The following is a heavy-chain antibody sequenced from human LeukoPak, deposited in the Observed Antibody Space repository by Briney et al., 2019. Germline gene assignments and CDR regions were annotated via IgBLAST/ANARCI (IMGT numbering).Heavy chain of an antibody. CDR2: ISYDGSNK. J-gene: IGHJ6*02. D-gene: IGHD3-9*01. Sequence: GRSLRLSCAASGFTFSSYGMHWVRQAPGKGLEWVAVISYDGSNKYYADSVKGRFTISRDNSKNTLYLQMNSLRAEDTAVYYCAKVRSDILTGYSYYYYGMDVRGQGTTVTVSS. V-gene: IGHV3-30*18. CDR3: AKVRSDILTGYSYYYYGMDV. CDR1: GFTFSSYG.